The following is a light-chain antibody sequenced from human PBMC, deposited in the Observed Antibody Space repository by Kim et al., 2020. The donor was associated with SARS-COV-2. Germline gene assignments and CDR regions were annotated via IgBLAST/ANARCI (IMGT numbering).Light chain of an antibody. Sequence: LSPGERAPLSCRASQTVSMYLAWDQQKPGQAPSLLIYEASNRATGIPARFTGSGSGTDFTLTISSLEPEDFAVYYCQQRINWPPTFGQGTKVDIK. CDR3: QQRINWPPT. J-gene: IGKJ1*01. V-gene: IGKV3-11*01. CDR2: EAS. CDR1: QTVSMY.